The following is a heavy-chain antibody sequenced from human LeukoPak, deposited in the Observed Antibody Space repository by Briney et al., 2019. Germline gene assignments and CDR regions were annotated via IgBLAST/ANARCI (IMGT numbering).Heavy chain of an antibody. V-gene: IGHV4-34*01. CDR2: INHSGST. Sequence: MSSETLSLTCAVYGGSFSGYYWSWIRQPPGKGLERIGEINHSGSTNYNPSLKSRVTISVDTSKNQFSLKLSSVTAADTAVYYCAGGDCSGGSCYSDWFDPWGQGTLVTVSS. J-gene: IGHJ5*02. D-gene: IGHD2-15*01. CDR1: GGSFSGYY. CDR3: AGGDCSGGSCYSDWFDP.